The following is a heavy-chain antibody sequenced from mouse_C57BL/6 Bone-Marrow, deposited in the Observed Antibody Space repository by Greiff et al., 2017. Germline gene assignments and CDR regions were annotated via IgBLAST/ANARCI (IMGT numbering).Heavy chain of an antibody. V-gene: IGHV5-17*01. CDR2: ISSGSSTI. Sequence: EVMLVESGGGLVKPGGSLKLSCAASGFTFSDYGMHWVRQAPEKGLEWVAYISSGSSTIYYADTVKGRFTISRDNAKNTLFLQMTSLRSEDTDVYYCARAVTTVFHYCAMDYWGQGTSVTVSS. CDR1: GFTFSDYG. J-gene: IGHJ4*01. D-gene: IGHD1-1*01. CDR3: ARAVTTVFHYCAMDY.